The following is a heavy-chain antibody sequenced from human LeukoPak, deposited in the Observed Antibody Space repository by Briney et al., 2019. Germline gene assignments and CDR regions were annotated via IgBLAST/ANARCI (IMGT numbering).Heavy chain of an antibody. Sequence: QAGGSLRLSCAASGFTFSSYGMHWVRQAPGKGPEWVAFIRCDGSNKYYADSVKGRFTISRDNSKNTLYLQMNSLRAEDTAVYYWAKDSGSDVWGKGTTVTVSS. CDR2: IRCDGSNK. CDR1: GFTFSSYG. J-gene: IGHJ6*04. V-gene: IGHV3-30*02. CDR3: AKDSGSDV.